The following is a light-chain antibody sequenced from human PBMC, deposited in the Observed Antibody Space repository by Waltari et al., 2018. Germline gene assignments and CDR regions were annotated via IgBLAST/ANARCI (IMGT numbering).Light chain of an antibody. CDR1: SILHSSEDKNY. V-gene: IGKV4-1*01. CDR2: GAS. CDR3: QQYYSTPFT. Sequence: SILHSSEDKNYLGWYQQKLGQSPKLLIYGASTRESGVPDRFSGSGSGTDFTLTISSLQAEDVAVYYCQQYYSTPFTFGPGTKVDIK. J-gene: IGKJ3*01.